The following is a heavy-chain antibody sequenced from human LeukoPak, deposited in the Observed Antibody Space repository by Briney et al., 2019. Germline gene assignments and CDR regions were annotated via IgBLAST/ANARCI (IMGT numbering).Heavy chain of an antibody. CDR2: IRYDGSNK. V-gene: IGHV3-30*02. J-gene: IGHJ4*02. Sequence: GGSLRLSCAGSGFTFNIYGIHWVRQAPGKGLEWVAFIRYDGSNKYHADSMEGRFTISRDNSKNTLYLQMNSLRAEDTAVYYCAKDSSGWYYFDYWGQGTLVTVSS. CDR3: AKDSSGWYYFDY. D-gene: IGHD6-19*01. CDR1: GFTFNIYG.